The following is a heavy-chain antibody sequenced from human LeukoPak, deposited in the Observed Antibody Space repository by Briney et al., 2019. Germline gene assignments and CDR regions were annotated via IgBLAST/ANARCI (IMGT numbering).Heavy chain of an antibody. CDR3: ARERTMVRSFDY. D-gene: IGHD3-10*01. CDR1: GFTVSSNY. J-gene: IGHJ4*02. V-gene: IGHV3-66*01. Sequence: GGSLRLSCAASGFTVSSNYMSWVRQAPGKGLEWVSVIYSGGSTYYADSVKGRFTISRDNSKNTLYLQMNSLRAEDTAVYYCARERTMVRSFDYWGQGTLVTVSS. CDR2: IYSGGST.